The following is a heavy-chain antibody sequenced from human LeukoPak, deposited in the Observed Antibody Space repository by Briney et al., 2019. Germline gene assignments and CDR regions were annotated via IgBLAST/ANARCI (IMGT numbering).Heavy chain of an antibody. D-gene: IGHD2-15*01. Sequence: GGSLRLSCAASGFTFSSYSMNWVRQAPGKGLEWVSSISSSSSYIYYADSVKGRFTISRDNAKNSLYLQMNSLRAEDTAVYYCARGTLGYCSGGSCSIWGLWGQGTLVTVSS. V-gene: IGHV3-21*01. CDR1: GFTFSSYS. CDR3: ARGTLGYCSGGSCSIWGL. CDR2: ISSSSSYI. J-gene: IGHJ4*02.